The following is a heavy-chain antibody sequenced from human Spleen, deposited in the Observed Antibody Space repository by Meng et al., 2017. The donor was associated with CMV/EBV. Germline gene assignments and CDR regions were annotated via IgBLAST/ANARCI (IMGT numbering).Heavy chain of an antibody. CDR2: IYSGGST. Sequence: GESLKISCAASGFTVSSNYMSWVRQAPGKGLEWVSVIYSGGSTYYADSVKGRFTISRDNAKNSLYLQMNSLRAEDTAVYYCARGYDFWSGQKYYFDYWGQGTLVTVSS. D-gene: IGHD3-3*01. CDR1: GFTVSSNY. J-gene: IGHJ4*02. CDR3: ARGYDFWSGQKYYFDY. V-gene: IGHV3-53*01.